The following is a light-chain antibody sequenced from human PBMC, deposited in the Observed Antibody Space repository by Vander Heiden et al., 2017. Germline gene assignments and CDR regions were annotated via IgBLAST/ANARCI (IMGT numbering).Light chain of an antibody. V-gene: IGLV3-21*02. J-gene: IGLJ3*02. CDR3: QVWDRNSDRGV. Sequence: SSVLIQPPSVSVAPGQPATLTCGVNNMGNKDVYWYQQKAAPAPALVVYDDSDRHSGIPELFSGSNSGSTATVTTSRVEAGEEADYYCQVWDRNSDRGVFGGGTKLTVL. CDR2: DDS. CDR1: NMGNKD.